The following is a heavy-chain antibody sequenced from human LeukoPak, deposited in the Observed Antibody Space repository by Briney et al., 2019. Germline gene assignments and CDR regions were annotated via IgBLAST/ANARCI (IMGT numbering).Heavy chain of an antibody. D-gene: IGHD4-23*01. CDR2: VSNSGVDT. Sequence: GSLSLSCAASGFTFTTYAMSWVRQAPGKGLEWVSTVSNSGVDTYYADSVRGRFTISRDNSRNTVFLQINSLRAEDTAVYYCAKSHSVAQRGYFDYWGQGTLVTVSS. CDR3: AKSHSVAQRGYFDY. J-gene: IGHJ4*02. V-gene: IGHV3-23*01. CDR1: GFTFTTYA.